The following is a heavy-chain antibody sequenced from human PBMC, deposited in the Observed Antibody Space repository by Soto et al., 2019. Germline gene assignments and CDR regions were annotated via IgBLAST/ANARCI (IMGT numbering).Heavy chain of an antibody. J-gene: IGHJ3*01. CDR1: GGSISTGGLY. V-gene: IGHV4-31*03. Sequence: QVQLQESGPGLVKPSQTLSLTCTVSGGSISTGGLYWHWLRQFPGKGLEWIGSIFYSGRTSDNPSLTSRVVRSVESSKNRLSSSLSSVTAADTAVYYCAQAIVFTGGDAFDLWGQGRLVTVSS. D-gene: IGHD1-1*01. CDR3: AQAIVFTGGDAFDL. CDR2: IFYSGRT.